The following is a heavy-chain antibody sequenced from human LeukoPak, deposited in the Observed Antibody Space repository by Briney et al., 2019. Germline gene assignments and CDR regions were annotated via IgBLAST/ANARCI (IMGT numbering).Heavy chain of an antibody. J-gene: IGHJ4*02. Sequence: SVKVSCKASGSTFTSYGISWVRQAPGQGLEWMGWISAYNGNTNYAQKLQGRVTMTTDTSTSTAYMELRSLRSDDTAVYYCARDGTRWSSSWYRFDYWGQGTLVTVSS. CDR1: GSTFTSYG. CDR2: ISAYNGNT. CDR3: ARDGTRWSSSWYRFDY. V-gene: IGHV1-18*01. D-gene: IGHD6-13*01.